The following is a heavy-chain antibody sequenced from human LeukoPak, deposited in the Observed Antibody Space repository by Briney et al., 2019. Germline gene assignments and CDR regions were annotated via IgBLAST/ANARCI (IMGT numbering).Heavy chain of an antibody. Sequence: GRSLRLSCAASGFTFSNYGMHGVRQAPGKGLEWVAVIWFDGSYKYYADSVKGRFTISRDNSKNTLYLQMNSLSAEDTAVYYCARGKEQQLYAFDIWGQGTMVTVSS. V-gene: IGHV3-33*01. CDR2: IWFDGSYK. J-gene: IGHJ3*02. CDR3: ARGKEQQLYAFDI. D-gene: IGHD6-13*01. CDR1: GFTFSNYG.